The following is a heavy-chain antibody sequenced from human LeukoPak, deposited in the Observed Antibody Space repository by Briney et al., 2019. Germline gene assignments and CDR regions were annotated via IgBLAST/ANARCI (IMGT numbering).Heavy chain of an antibody. D-gene: IGHD3-3*01. J-gene: IGHJ3*02. Sequence: SETLSLTCAVYGGSFSGYCWSWIRHSPGKGLEWIGEINHSGGATYNPSLKRRVTISVDTSKNQFSLKLSSVTAADTAVYYCARGHYDFWSGYSPNAAFDIWGQGTMVTVSS. CDR1: GGSFSGYC. CDR3: ARGHYDFWSGYSPNAAFDI. CDR2: INHSGGA. V-gene: IGHV4-34*01.